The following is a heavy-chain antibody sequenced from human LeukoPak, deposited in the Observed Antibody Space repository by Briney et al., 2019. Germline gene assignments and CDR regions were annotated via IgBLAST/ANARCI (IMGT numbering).Heavy chain of an antibody. CDR3: TRDRGAYNLYDY. D-gene: IGHD1-1*01. J-gene: IGHJ4*02. CDR2: IRSKAYGETA. Sequence: GGSLRLSCTASGFTFGDYAMSWIRQAPGKGLEWVGIIRSKAYGETADYAASVKGRFTISRDDSKAIAYLQMNSLKTEDTAVYHRTRDRGAYNLYDYWGQGTLVTVSS. V-gene: IGHV3-49*03. CDR1: GFTFGDYA.